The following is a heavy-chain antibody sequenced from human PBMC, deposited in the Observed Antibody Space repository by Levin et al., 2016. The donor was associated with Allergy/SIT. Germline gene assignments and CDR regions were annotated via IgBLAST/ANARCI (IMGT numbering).Heavy chain of an antibody. CDR1: GFTFSSYA. CDR3: ATEASVAGPV. V-gene: IGHV3-30-3*01. J-gene: IGHJ4*02. D-gene: IGHD6-19*01. Sequence: GGSLRLSCAASGFTFSSYAMHWVRQAPGKGLEWVAVISYDGSNKYYADSVKGRFTISRDNSKNTLYLQMNSLRAEDTAVYYCATEASVAGPVWGQGTLVTVSS. CDR2: ISYDGSNK.